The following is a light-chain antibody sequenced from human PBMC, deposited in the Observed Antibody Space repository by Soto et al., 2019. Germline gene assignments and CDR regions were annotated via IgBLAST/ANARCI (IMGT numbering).Light chain of an antibody. CDR3: QSYDSSLTLV. J-gene: IGLJ3*02. CDR1: NSNIGTGSD. CDR2: GNS. V-gene: IGLV1-40*01. Sequence: QSVLTQPPSVSGAPGQRVTISCTGSNSNIGTGSDVHWYQQVPGTAPKLLIYGNSNRPSGVPDRFSASKSGSSASLAITGLQAEDEADYYCQSYDSSLTLVFGGGTKVTVL.